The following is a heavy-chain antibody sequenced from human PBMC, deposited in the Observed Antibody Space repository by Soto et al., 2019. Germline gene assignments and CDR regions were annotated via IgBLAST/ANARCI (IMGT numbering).Heavy chain of an antibody. J-gene: IGHJ4*02. V-gene: IGHV1-3*01. CDR3: VTGYCCGGSCYSFDY. Sequence: ASVKVSCKASGYTFTSYAMHWVRQAPGQRLEWMGWINAGNGNTKYSQKFQGRVTITRDTSASTAYMELSSLRSEDTAVYYCVTGYCCGGSCYSFDYWSQGTLVTVSS. CDR1: GYTFTSYA. D-gene: IGHD2-15*01. CDR2: INAGNGNT.